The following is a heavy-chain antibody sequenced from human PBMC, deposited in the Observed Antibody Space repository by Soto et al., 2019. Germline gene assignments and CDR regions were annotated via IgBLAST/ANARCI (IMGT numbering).Heavy chain of an antibody. CDR3: ARDPSIAADYYFEY. J-gene: IGHJ4*02. D-gene: IGHD6-6*01. CDR1: GFTFSSYA. CDR2: ISYDGNNR. V-gene: IGHV3-30-3*01. Sequence: GGSLRLSCAASGFTFSSYAMHWVRQAPGKGPEWVAVISYDGNNRYYADSVKGRFTISRDNSKNTLYLQMNSLRTEDTAVYYCARDPSIAADYYFEYWGQGTLVTVSS.